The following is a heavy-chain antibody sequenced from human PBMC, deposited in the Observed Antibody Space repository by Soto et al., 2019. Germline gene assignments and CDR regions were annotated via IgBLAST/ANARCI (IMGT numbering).Heavy chain of an antibody. Sequence: ASVKVSCKVSGCTLTELSMHWVRQAPGKGLEWMGGFDPEDGETIYAQKFQGRVTMTEDTSTDTAYMELSSLRSEDTAVYYCATVEYSSSGYYYYGMDVWGQGTTVTVSS. CDR3: ATVEYSSSGYYYYGMDV. V-gene: IGHV1-24*01. CDR1: GCTLTELS. J-gene: IGHJ6*02. D-gene: IGHD6-6*01. CDR2: FDPEDGET.